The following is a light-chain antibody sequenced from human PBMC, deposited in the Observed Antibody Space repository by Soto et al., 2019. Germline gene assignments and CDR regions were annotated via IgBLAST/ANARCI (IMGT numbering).Light chain of an antibody. CDR2: GAS. CDR3: QQYAGSPST. Sequence: EIVLTQSPGTLSLCPGERATLSCRASQTVTSNYLAWYQRKPGQAPRLLIYGASSRATDIPDRFSGSGSGTDFTLTITRLEPEDFAVYFCQQYAGSPSTFGQGTKVEIK. CDR1: QTVTSNY. V-gene: IGKV3-20*01. J-gene: IGKJ1*01.